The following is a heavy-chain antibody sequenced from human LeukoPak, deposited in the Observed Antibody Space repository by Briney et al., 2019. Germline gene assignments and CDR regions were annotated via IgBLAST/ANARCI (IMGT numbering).Heavy chain of an antibody. CDR1: GGSFSGYY. J-gene: IGHJ4*02. CDR3: ATGKGYTTSSRHRGIDN. V-gene: IGHV4-34*01. D-gene: IGHD6-6*01. CDR2: IKDSGSA. Sequence: SETLSLTCAVYGGSFSGYYWSWLRQPPGKGLEWIGEIKDSGSANYNPSLKSRVFISVDTSKNQFSLKLRSVTAADTAVYYCATGKGYTTSSRHRGIDNWGQGTLVTVSS.